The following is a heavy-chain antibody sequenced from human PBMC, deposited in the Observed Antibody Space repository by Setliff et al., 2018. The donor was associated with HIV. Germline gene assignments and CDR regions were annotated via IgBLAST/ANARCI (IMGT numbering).Heavy chain of an antibody. Sequence: GSLRLACAASGFTFSDYYISWLRQAPGKGLEWVSYIIRDGNTIFYEESVKGRFTISRNNAKNSLYLQMNSLRAEDTAVYYCAGGGVATAYMDIWGKGTTVTVSS. V-gene: IGHV3-11*04. CDR2: IIRDGNTI. D-gene: IGHD5-12*01. CDR1: GFTFSDYY. CDR3: AGGGVATAYMDI. J-gene: IGHJ6*03.